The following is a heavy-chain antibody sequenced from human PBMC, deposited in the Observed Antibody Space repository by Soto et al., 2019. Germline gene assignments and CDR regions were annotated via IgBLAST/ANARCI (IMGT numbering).Heavy chain of an antibody. J-gene: IGHJ3*02. Sequence: QVQLQESGPGLVKPSQTLSLTCTVSGGSISSGGYYWSWIRQHPGKGLEWIGYIYYSGSTYYNPSLKSRVPISVDTSKNQLSLKLSSVTAADTALYYCARDMERAFDIWGQGTMVTVSS. CDR2: IYYSGST. V-gene: IGHV4-31*03. CDR1: GGSISSGGYY. CDR3: ARDMERAFDI. D-gene: IGHD1-26*01.